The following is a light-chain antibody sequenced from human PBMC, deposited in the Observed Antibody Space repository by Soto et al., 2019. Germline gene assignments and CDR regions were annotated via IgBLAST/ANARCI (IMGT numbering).Light chain of an antibody. CDR2: DAS. J-gene: IGKJ5*01. CDR3: QPRSNWPIT. CDR1: QSVSSY. V-gene: IGKV3-11*01. Sequence: EIVLTQSRATLSLSPGERATLSCRASQSVSSYLAWYQQKPGQAPRLLIYDASNRATGIPARFSGSRSGTDFTPTLSSLEPEDFAVYYCQPRSNWPITFGQGTRLEIK.